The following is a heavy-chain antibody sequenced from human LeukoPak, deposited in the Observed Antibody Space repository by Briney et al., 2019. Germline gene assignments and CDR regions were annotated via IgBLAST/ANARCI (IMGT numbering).Heavy chain of an antibody. D-gene: IGHD3-10*01. J-gene: IGHJ4*02. Sequence: GGSLRLSCATSGFTFSSYGMNWVRQAPGKGLEWLASIRSDNSDTYYADSVKGRFTISRDNYKNTLFLQMNSLRAEDTAVYYCAKNYYGSGSYYIPHYDYWGQGTPVTVSS. CDR2: IRSDNSDT. CDR1: GFTFSSYG. CDR3: AKNYYGSGSYYIPHYDY. V-gene: IGHV3-30*02.